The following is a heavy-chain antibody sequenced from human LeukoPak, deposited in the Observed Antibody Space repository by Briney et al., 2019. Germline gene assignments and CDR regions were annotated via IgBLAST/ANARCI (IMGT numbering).Heavy chain of an antibody. Sequence: GGSLRLSCAASGFTVSSNYMSWVRQAPGKGLEWVSVIYSGGSTYYADSVKGRFTISRDNSKNTLYLQMNSLRAEDTAVYYCARDPPAVKSGTYGWGQGTLVTVSS. CDR1: GFTVSSNY. CDR2: IYSGGST. V-gene: IGHV3-53*01. D-gene: IGHD4-11*01. CDR3: ARDPPAVKSGTYG. J-gene: IGHJ4*02.